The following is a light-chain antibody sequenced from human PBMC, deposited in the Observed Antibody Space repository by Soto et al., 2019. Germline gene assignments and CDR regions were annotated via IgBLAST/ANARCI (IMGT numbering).Light chain of an antibody. CDR1: ESLFGF. CDR2: GVS. CDR3: QSYNDWPFA. V-gene: IGKV3-15*01. J-gene: IGKJ2*01. Sequence: DIVLTQSPATLSVSPGDRVTLSCRASESLFGFLAWYQQTPGQAPRLLMYGVSTRATGIPARFSGGGSATDFTLTISSLQSEDSAFYFGQSYNDWPFASGLGTRLEI.